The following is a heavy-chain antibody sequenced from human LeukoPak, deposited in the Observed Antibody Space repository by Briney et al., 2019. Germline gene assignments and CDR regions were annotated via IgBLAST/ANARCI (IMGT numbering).Heavy chain of an antibody. D-gene: IGHD5-18*01. CDR1: GFTFSSYS. CDR3: ARAIQGAGYYYYMDV. Sequence: GGSLRLSYAASGFTFSSYSMNWVRQAPGKGLEWVSSISSSRSYIYYADSVKGRFTISRDNAKNSLYLQMNSLRAEDTAVYYCARAIQGAGYYYYMDVWGKGTTVTVSS. V-gene: IGHV3-21*01. J-gene: IGHJ6*03. CDR2: ISSSRSYI.